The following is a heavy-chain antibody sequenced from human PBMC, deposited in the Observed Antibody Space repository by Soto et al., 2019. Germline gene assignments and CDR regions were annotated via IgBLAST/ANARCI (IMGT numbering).Heavy chain of an antibody. CDR1: GYTVTISG. J-gene: IGHJ4*02. CDR2: ISAYNGNT. Sequence: ASVEVACKASGYTVTISGISWVRKNPGQGLEWMGWISAYNGNTNYAQKLQGRVTMTTDTSTSTAYMELRSLRSDDTAVYYCARDRDYDILTGYYGFDYWGQGTLVTVSS. V-gene: IGHV1-18*01. CDR3: ARDRDYDILTGYYGFDY. D-gene: IGHD3-9*01.